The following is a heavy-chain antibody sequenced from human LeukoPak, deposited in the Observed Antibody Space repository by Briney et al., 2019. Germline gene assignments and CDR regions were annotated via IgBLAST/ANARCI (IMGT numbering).Heavy chain of an antibody. CDR2: LSSSRSYI. D-gene: IGHD5-24*01. Sequence: GGSLRLSCAASGFSFSDYSMIWVRQAPGKGLEWVSSLSSSRSYIYYAESVKGRFTISRDNSKNTLYLQINTLRAEDTAIYYCAKDCGWLHFCSWGQGTLVTVSS. V-gene: IGHV3-21*04. CDR3: AKDCGWLHFCS. CDR1: GFSFSDYS. J-gene: IGHJ5*02.